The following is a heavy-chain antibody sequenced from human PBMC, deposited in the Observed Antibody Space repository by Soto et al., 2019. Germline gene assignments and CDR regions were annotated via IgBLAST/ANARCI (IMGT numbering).Heavy chain of an antibody. CDR3: VRAYYDTSVSPHPFDY. CDR1: GGSISSSSYY. J-gene: IGHJ4*02. D-gene: IGHD3-22*01. Sequence: SETLSLTCTVSGGSISSSSYYWDWIRQPPGKGLEWIGYIYYSESTNYNPSLKSRVIISVDTSKNQFSLRLSSVTAADTAVYYCVRAYYDTSVSPHPFDYWGQGTLVTVSS. V-gene: IGHV4-61*05. CDR2: IYYSEST.